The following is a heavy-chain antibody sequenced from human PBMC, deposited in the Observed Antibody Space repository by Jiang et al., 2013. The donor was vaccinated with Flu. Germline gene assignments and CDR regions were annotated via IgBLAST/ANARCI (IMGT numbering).Heavy chain of an antibody. D-gene: IGHD3-22*01. CDR3: ARHDSVDPPYY. Sequence: LLKPSETLSLTCAVSGYSISSGYYWGWIRQPPGKGLEWIGSIYHSGSTYYNPSLKSRVTISVDTSKNQFSLKLSSVTAADTAVYYCARHDSVDPPYYWGQGTLVTVSS. V-gene: IGHV4-38-2*01. CDR1: GYSISSGYY. CDR2: IYHSGST. J-gene: IGHJ4*02.